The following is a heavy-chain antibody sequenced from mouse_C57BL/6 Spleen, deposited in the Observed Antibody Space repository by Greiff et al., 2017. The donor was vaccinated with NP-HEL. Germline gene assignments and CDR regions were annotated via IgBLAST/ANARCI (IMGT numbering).Heavy chain of an antibody. CDR1: GYTFTSYW. CDR3: ARSRFISGYFDY. CDR2: IDPSDSYT. J-gene: IGHJ2*01. D-gene: IGHD1-1*01. V-gene: IGHV1-50*01. Sequence: VQLQQPGAELVKPGASVKLSCKASGYTFTSYWMQWVKQRPGQGLEWIGEIDPSDSYTNYNQKFKGKATLTVDTSSSTAYMQLSSLTSEDSAVYYCARSRFISGYFDYWGQGTTLTVSS.